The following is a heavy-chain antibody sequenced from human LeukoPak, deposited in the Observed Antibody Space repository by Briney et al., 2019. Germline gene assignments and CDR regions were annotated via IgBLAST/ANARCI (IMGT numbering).Heavy chain of an antibody. CDR3: AREIGYSSGWPTYYFDY. D-gene: IGHD6-19*01. CDR2: IKQDGSEK. CDR1: GFTFSSYW. J-gene: IGHJ4*02. Sequence: GGSLRLSCAASGFTFSSYWMSWVRQAPGKGLEWVANIKQDGSEKYYVDSVKGRFTISRDNAKNPLYLQMNSLRAEDTAVYYCAREIGYSSGWPTYYFDYWGQGTLVTVSS. V-gene: IGHV3-7*01.